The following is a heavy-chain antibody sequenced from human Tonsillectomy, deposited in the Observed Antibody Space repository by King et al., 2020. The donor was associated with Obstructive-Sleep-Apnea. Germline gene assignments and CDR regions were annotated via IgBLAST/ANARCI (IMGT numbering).Heavy chain of an antibody. J-gene: IGHJ4*02. Sequence: HVQLVESGGGVVQPGRSLRLSCAASGFTFSSYGMHWVRQAPGKGLEWVAIISYDGSDKYYADSVKGRFTISRDNSKNTLYLQMNSLRAEDTTVYYCAKEVPGGWYWFDYWGQGTLVTVSS. CDR1: GFTFSSYG. CDR3: AKEVPGGWYWFDY. CDR2: ISYDGSDK. D-gene: IGHD6-19*01. V-gene: IGHV3-30*18.